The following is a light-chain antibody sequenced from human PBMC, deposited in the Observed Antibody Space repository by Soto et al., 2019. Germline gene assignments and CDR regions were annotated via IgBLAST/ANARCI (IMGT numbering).Light chain of an antibody. CDR1: QGISNY. J-gene: IGKJ5*01. V-gene: IGKV1-9*01. CDR2: AAS. CDR3: QQLTSYPRST. Sequence: DIQLTQSPSFLSASVGDRVTITCRASQGISNYLAWYQQRPGKAPKLLIYAASTLQTGVPSRFSGSGSGTEFTVTISSLQPEDFATYHCQQLTSYPRSTFGQGTRLEI.